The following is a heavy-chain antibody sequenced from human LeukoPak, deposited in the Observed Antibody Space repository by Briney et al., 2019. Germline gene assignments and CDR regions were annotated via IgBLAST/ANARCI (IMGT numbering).Heavy chain of an antibody. V-gene: IGHV3-23*01. Sequence: GGSLRLSCEASGFTFNTYAIYWVRQAPGKGLEWVSDICGSGGCTYYADSVKGRFTISRDNSKNTVYLQMNSLTADDTAVYYCAKTTVGYSSGRYPGWPADCWGQGTLVTVSS. CDR2: ICGSGGCT. CDR3: AKTTVGYSSGRYPGWPADC. CDR1: GFTFNTYA. J-gene: IGHJ4*02. D-gene: IGHD6-19*01.